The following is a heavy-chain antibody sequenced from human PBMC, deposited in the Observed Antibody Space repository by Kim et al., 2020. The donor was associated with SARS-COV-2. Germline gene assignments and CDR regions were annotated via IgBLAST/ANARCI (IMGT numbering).Heavy chain of an antibody. CDR3: ARSHYGDKYFFDY. Sequence: YGDSVKGRFSISRDNSKNTLDLQMDSLRADETAVYYCARSHYGDKYFFDYWGQGTLVTVSS. D-gene: IGHD4-17*01. V-gene: IGHV3-30*03. J-gene: IGHJ4*02.